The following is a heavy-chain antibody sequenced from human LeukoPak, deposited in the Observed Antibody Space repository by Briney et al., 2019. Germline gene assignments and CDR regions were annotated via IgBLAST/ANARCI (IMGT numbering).Heavy chain of an antibody. Sequence: SETLSLTCAVSGGSISSGGYSWSWIRQPPGKGLEWIGYIYHSGSTYYNPSLKSRVTISVDRSKNQFSLKLSSVTAADTAVYYCASLRYSSSWGENWFDPWGQGTLVTVSS. CDR2: IYHSGST. V-gene: IGHV4-30-2*01. CDR1: GGSISSGGYS. CDR3: ASLRYSSSWGENWFDP. J-gene: IGHJ5*02. D-gene: IGHD6-13*01.